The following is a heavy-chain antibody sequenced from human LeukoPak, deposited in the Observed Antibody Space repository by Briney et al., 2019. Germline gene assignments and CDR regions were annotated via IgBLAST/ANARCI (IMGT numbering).Heavy chain of an antibody. V-gene: IGHV3-9*01. J-gene: IGHJ6*02. D-gene: IGHD6-13*01. CDR2: ISWNSGSI. CDR3: AKDHGYSTYRTYYYYGMDV. CDR1: GFTFDDYA. Sequence: GGSLRLSCAASGFTFDDYAMHWVRQAPGKGLEWVSGISWNSGSIGYADSVKGRFTISRDNAKNSLYLQMNSLRAEDTALYYCAKDHGYSTYRTYYYYGMDVWGQGTTVTVSS.